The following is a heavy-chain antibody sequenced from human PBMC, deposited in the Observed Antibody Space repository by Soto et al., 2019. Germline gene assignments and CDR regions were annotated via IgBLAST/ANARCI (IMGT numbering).Heavy chain of an antibody. CDR1: GFTFSSYA. V-gene: IGHV3-23*01. Sequence: GGSLRLSCAASGFTFSSYAMSWVRQAPGKGLEWVSAISGSGGNTYYADSVKGRFTISRDNSKNTLYLQMNSLRAEDTAVYYCAKGPRPLSRRVYFDYWGQGTLVTVSS. CDR2: ISGSGGNT. J-gene: IGHJ4*02. CDR3: AKGPRPLSRRVYFDY. D-gene: IGHD2-2*01.